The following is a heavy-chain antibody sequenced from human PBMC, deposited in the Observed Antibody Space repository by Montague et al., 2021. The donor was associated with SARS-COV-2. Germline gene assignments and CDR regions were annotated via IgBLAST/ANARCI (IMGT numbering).Heavy chain of an antibody. D-gene: IGHD3-22*01. V-gene: IGHV4-59*08. CDR2: ISFSGST. J-gene: IGHJ4*02. CDR3: ARHRSYDSNGYGFYHYVVDY. Sequence: SETLSLTCAVSGGSISTYYWSWIRQPPGKGLEWIGYISFSGSTNYNPSLKSRVTISVDTSKHQFSLRLSSVTAADTAVYYCARHRSYDSNGYGFYHYVVDYWGQGTLVTVSS. CDR1: GGSISTYY.